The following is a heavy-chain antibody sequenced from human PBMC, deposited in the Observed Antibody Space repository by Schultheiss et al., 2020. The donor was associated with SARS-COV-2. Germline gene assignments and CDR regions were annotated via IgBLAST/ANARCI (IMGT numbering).Heavy chain of an antibody. CDR3: ASSKGRGAFDN. V-gene: IGHV4-34*01. J-gene: IGHJ3*02. CDR1: GGSFSGYY. CDR2: INHSEST. D-gene: IGHD3-10*01. Sequence: GSLRLSCAVYGGSFSGYYWSWISQPPGKGLEWIGVINHSESTNYYPSLKSRVTISVDTSKNQFPLKLSSVTAADTAAYYCASSKGRGAFDNWGQGTMVTVAS.